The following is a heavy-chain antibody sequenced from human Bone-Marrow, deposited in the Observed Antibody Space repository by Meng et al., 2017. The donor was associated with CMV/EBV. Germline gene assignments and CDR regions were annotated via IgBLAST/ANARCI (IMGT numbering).Heavy chain of an antibody. CDR3: ARVGYDILTGYPADAFDI. Sequence: ASVKVSCKASGYTFTSYAMHWVRQAPGQRLEWMGWSNAGNGNTKYSQEFQGRVTMTRDTSTSTVYMELSSLRSEDTAVYYCARVGYDILTGYPADAFDIWGQGKMVNVSS. V-gene: IGHV1-3*02. D-gene: IGHD3-9*01. J-gene: IGHJ3*02. CDR1: GYTFTSYA. CDR2: SNAGNGNT.